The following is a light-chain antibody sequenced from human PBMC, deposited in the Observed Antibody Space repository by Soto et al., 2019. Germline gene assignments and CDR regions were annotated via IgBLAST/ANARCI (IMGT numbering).Light chain of an antibody. V-gene: IGKV3D-15*01. Sequence: EIVLTQSPAILSVSPGERATLSCRASQSIGSDSAWYQQKAGQGPRLLIYGASTRATGIPATFSGSGSGTEFTLTISSLQSEDFAVYYCQHYNDWPPGTFGQGTKVDI. CDR2: GAS. CDR3: QHYNDWPPGT. J-gene: IGKJ1*01. CDR1: QSIGSD.